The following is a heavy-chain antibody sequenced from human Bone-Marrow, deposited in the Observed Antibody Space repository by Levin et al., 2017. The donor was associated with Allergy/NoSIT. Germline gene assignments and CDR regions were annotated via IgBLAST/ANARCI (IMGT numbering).Heavy chain of an antibody. D-gene: IGHD3-22*01. J-gene: IGHJ6*02. Sequence: SCAASGFTFSSYAMSWVRQAPGKGLEWVSAISGSGGSTYYADSVKGRFTISRDNSKNTLYLQMNSLRAEDTAVYYCAKARGGTYYYDSSGSDYGMDVWGQGTTVTVSS. CDR3: AKARGGTYYYDSSGSDYGMDV. CDR1: GFTFSSYA. V-gene: IGHV3-23*01. CDR2: ISGSGGST.